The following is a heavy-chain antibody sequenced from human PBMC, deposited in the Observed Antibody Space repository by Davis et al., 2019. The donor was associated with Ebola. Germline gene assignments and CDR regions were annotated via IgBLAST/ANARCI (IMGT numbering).Heavy chain of an antibody. J-gene: IGHJ4*02. Sequence: GESLKISCAASGFTFSGSAMHWVRQASGKGLEWVGRIRSKANSYATAYAASVKGRFTISRDNSKNTVSLQMNSLRAEDTAMYYCARGDGYNYFDSWGQGTLVTVSS. D-gene: IGHD5-24*01. CDR3: ARGDGYNYFDS. CDR1: GFTFSGSA. V-gene: IGHV3-73*01. CDR2: IRSKANSYAT.